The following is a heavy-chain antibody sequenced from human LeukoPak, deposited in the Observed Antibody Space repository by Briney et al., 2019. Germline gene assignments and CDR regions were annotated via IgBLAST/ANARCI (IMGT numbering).Heavy chain of an antibody. V-gene: IGHV3-23*01. CDR3: AKGLVTWDY. Sequence: GGSLRLSCAASGFTFSSYAMSWVRQAPGKGLEWVSGLSGSDGSTYYADSVKGRFTISRDNSKNTLFLQMNNLRAEDTAVYYCAKGLVTWDYWGEGPLVSVSS. CDR2: LSGSDGST. D-gene: IGHD3-16*02. J-gene: IGHJ4*02. CDR1: GFTFSSYA.